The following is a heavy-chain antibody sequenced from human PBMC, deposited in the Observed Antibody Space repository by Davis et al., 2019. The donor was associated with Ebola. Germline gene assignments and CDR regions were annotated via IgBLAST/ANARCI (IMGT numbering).Heavy chain of an antibody. D-gene: IGHD4-17*01. Sequence: PAGSLRLSCAASGFTFSSYAISWVRQAPGKGLEWVANIKQDGSEKYYVDSVKGRFTISRDNAKNSLYLQMNSLRAEDTALYYCAKDYGYYDLIDYWGQGTLVTVSS. V-gene: IGHV3-7*03. CDR2: IKQDGSEK. J-gene: IGHJ4*02. CDR1: GFTFSSYA. CDR3: AKDYGYYDLIDY.